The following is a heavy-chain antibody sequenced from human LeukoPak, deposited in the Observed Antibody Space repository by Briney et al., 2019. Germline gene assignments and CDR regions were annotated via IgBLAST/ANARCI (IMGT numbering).Heavy chain of an antibody. D-gene: IGHD3-9*01. CDR3: ARTLTLYFDY. CDR2: IYYSGST. J-gene: IGHJ4*02. V-gene: IGHV4-39*07. CDR1: GGSTSSSSYY. Sequence: SEPLSLTCTVSGGSTSSSSYYWGWVRQPPGKGLEWIGSIYYSGSTNYNPSLKSRVTISVDTSKNQFSLKQSSVTAADTAVYYCARTLTLYFDYCGQGTLVTVSS.